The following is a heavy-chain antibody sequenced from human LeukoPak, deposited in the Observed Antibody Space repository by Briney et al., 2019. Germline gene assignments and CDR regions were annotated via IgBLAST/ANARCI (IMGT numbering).Heavy chain of an antibody. CDR1: GGSISSSRAY. V-gene: IGHV4-39*01. Sequence: SETLSLTCTVSGGSISSSRAYWGWIRQPPGKGLEWIGSSYYSKNTYYHPSLKSPVTISADTSKNQFSLTLGPVSATDTAVYYCVSLRGFSYGYFDYWGQGTLVTVSS. J-gene: IGHJ4*02. D-gene: IGHD5-18*01. CDR2: SYYSKNT. CDR3: VSLRGFSYGYFDY.